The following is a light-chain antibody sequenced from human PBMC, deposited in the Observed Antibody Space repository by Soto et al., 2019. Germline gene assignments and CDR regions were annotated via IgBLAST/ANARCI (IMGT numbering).Light chain of an antibody. CDR1: QSISSW. V-gene: IGKV1-5*01. CDR3: QQCNVHIRT. Sequence: IPLPRSPSTLSASVGGRFTITCRASQSISSWLAWYQQKPGKAPSLLIYDASSLESGVPSRFSGSGSGTEFPLTISSQQHDVVVHYCRQQCNVHIRTFGQGTKVDIK. CDR2: DAS. J-gene: IGKJ1*01.